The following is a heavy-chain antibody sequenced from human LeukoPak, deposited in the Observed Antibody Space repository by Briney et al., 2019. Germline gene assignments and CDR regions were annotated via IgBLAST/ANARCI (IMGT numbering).Heavy chain of an antibody. J-gene: IGHJ4*02. V-gene: IGHV3-7*01. Sequence: PGGSLRLSCAASGFTFSSYWMSWVRQAPGKGLEWVANIKQDGSEKYYVDSVKGRFTMSRDNAKNSLYLQMNSLRAEDTAVYYCARAPWIRLWSYYFDYWGQGTLVTVSS. CDR2: IKQDGSEK. CDR1: GFTFSSYW. D-gene: IGHD5-18*01. CDR3: ARAPWIRLWSYYFDY.